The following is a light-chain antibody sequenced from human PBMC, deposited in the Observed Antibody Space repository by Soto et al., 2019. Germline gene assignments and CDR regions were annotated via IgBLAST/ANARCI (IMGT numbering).Light chain of an antibody. CDR1: QSVSNR. CDR3: QQYGGSPIT. Sequence: EIVFTQSPLTLSFSPLEIATLSCRASQSVSNRLAWYQHKPGQAPRLLISGASSRATGIPDRFSGSGSGTDFTLTISRLEPEDFALYYCQQYGGSPITFGQGTRLEIK. V-gene: IGKV3-20*01. J-gene: IGKJ5*01. CDR2: GAS.